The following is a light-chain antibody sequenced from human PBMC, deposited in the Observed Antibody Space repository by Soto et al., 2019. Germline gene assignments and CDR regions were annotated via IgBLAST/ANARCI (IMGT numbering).Light chain of an antibody. CDR3: QQRSDWPPT. J-gene: IGKJ1*01. CDR1: QTVGSY. V-gene: IGKV3-11*01. CDR2: DTS. Sequence: EIVLTQSPGILSLSPGERATLSCRASQTVGSYLAWFRQTPGQAPRLLIYDTSIRATGIPARFSGSGSGTDFTLTISSLEAEDFAVYYCQQRSDWPPTFGQGTKVDIK.